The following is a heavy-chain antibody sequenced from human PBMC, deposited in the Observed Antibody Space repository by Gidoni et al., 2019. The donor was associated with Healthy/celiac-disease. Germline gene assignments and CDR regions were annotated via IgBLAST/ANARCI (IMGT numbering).Heavy chain of an antibody. Sequence: QVQLQESGPGLVKPSQTLSLTCTVSGGSISRGRYYWSWIRQPAGKGLEWIGRIYTSGSTNYNPSLKSRVTMSVDTSKNQFSLKLSSVTAADTAVYYCARDTAASSGFYYYGMDVWGQGTTVTVSS. D-gene: IGHD2-2*01. CDR1: GGSISRGRYY. J-gene: IGHJ6*02. CDR2: IYTSGST. V-gene: IGHV4-61*02. CDR3: ARDTAASSGFYYYGMDV.